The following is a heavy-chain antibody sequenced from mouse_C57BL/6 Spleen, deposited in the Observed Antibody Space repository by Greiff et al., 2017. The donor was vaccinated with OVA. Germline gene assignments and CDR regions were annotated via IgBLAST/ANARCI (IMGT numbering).Heavy chain of an antibody. CDR2: IDPSDSYT. J-gene: IGHJ2*01. CDR1: GYTFTSYW. CDR3: ARWSAQATLGY. Sequence: QVQLQQPGAELVKPGASVKLSCKASGYTFTSYWMQWVKQRPGQGLEWIGEIDPSDSYTNYNQKFKGKATLTVDTSSSTAYMQRSSLTSEDSAVYYCARWSAQATLGYWGQGTTLTVSS. D-gene: IGHD3-2*02. V-gene: IGHV1-50*01.